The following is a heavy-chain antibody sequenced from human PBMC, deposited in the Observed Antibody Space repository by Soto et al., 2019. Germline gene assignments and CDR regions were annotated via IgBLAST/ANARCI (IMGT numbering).Heavy chain of an antibody. J-gene: IGHJ4*02. Sequence: RISKAPGKGLEWVAAIGSGGSDTYYADSVKGRFTISRDTSKNTVYLQMNSLTAADTAIYYCAKSFGPGSFFDYWGQGTQVTVSS. CDR2: IGSGGSDT. V-gene: IGHV3-23*01. D-gene: IGHD3-10*01. CDR3: AKSFGPGSFFDY.